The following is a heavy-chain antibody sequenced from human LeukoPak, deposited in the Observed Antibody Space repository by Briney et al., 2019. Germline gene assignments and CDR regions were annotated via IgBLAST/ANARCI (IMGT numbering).Heavy chain of an antibody. CDR1: GFTFSSYS. D-gene: IGHD2-21*02. Sequence: PGGSLRLSCAASGFTFSSYSMNWVRQAPGKGLEWVSSISSSSSYIYYADSVKGRFTISRDNAKNSLYLQMNSLRAEDTAVYYCARPLVVVTASCDYWGQGTLVTVSS. CDR2: ISSSSSYI. CDR3: ARPLVVVTASCDY. V-gene: IGHV3-21*01. J-gene: IGHJ4*02.